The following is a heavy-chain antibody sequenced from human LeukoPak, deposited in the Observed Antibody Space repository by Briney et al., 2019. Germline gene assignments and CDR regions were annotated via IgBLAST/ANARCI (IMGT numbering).Heavy chain of an antibody. Sequence: SETLSLTCTVSGGSISNDYWSWIRQAAGKELEWIGRIYGRGTTNYNRSLKSRVTISLDKSKKEFSLNLNSVTAADTAVYYCARGGTYGSGRNQHTTLDYWGQGTLVTVSS. CDR2: IYGRGTT. D-gene: IGHD3-10*01. CDR1: GGSISNDY. CDR3: ARGGTYGSGRNQHTTLDY. J-gene: IGHJ4*02. V-gene: IGHV4-4*07.